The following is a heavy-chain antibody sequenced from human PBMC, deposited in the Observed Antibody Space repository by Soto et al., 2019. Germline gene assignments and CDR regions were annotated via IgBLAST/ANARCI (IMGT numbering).Heavy chain of an antibody. CDR2: IIPITATA. Sequence: QVQLVQSGAEVKKPGSSVKVSCKASGGTFGSYAISWVRQAPGQGLEWMGGIIPITATANYAQKFQGRVTITADESTNTASMQLSSLRSEDTAVYYCARSQGSSTSLEIYYYYYYGMDVWGQGTTVTVSS. J-gene: IGHJ6*02. CDR1: GGTFGSYA. D-gene: IGHD2-2*01. CDR3: ARSQGSSTSLEIYYYYYYGMDV. V-gene: IGHV1-69*01.